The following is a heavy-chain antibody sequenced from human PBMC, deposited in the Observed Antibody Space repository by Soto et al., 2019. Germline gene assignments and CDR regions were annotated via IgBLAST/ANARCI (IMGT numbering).Heavy chain of an antibody. CDR2: IYPRDSDT. D-gene: IGHD2-8*02. J-gene: IGHJ4*02. CDR1: GYSFTRYW. Sequence: GESLKISCKGSGYSFTRYWIGWVRQMPGKGLEWMGIIYPRDSDTRYSPSFQGQVTISADKSISTAYLQWSSLKASDTAMYYCARVRESTAAFDDWGQGTLVTGSS. V-gene: IGHV5-51*01. CDR3: ARVRESTAAFDD.